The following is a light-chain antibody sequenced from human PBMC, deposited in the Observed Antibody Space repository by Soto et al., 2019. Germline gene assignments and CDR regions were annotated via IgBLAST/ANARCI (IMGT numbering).Light chain of an antibody. CDR1: RDISNY. Sequence: DIQMTQSPSSLSASVGDRVTITCQASRDISNYLNWYQQKPGKAPKLLIYTTSNLETGVPSRFSGSRSGTDFTFTISSLQPEDIATYYCQQYDRTPLTFGGGTKVEIK. CDR2: TTS. J-gene: IGKJ4*01. V-gene: IGKV1-33*01. CDR3: QQYDRTPLT.